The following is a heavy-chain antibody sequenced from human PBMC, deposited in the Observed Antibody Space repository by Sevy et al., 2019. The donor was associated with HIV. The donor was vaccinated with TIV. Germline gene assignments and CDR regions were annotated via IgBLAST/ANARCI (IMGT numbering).Heavy chain of an antibody. Sequence: GGSLRLSCVASGFMFSTYSMNWVRQAPGKGLEWVSSISSSSSYIYYTDSVKGRFTVSRDNAKNSLSLQMNSLRAEDTAVYYYARDRDGSGSSGGYGMDVWGQGTTVTVSS. J-gene: IGHJ6*02. CDR3: ARDRDGSGSSGGYGMDV. D-gene: IGHD3-10*01. V-gene: IGHV3-21*01. CDR2: ISSSSSYI. CDR1: GFMFSTYS.